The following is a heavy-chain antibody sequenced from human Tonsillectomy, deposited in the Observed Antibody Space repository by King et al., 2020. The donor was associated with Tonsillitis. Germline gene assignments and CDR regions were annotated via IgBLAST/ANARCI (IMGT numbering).Heavy chain of an antibody. Sequence: VQLVESGGGLVQPGGSLRLSCAASGFTLSSYNMNWVRQAPGKGLECISYIRSRRSTIFYADSVKRRFTLSRDNAKNSLYLQMNSLRAEDTAVYYCAREMYYYDAFDIWGQGTMVTVSS. D-gene: IGHD3-10*01. J-gene: IGHJ3*02. V-gene: IGHV3-48*01. CDR3: AREMYYYDAFDI. CDR2: IRSRRSTI. CDR1: GFTLSSYN.